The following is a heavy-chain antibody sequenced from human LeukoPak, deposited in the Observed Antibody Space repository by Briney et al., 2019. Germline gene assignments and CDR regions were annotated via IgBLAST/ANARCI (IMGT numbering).Heavy chain of an antibody. D-gene: IGHD3-16*01. CDR1: GDSISSYF. CDR3: ATSGGFNSPRHY. CDR2: VCYNGTT. V-gene: IGHV4-59*01. Sequence: SETLSLTCSVSGDSISSYFWDWIRQPPGKGLEWIGYVCYNGTTNYNPSLRNRVAISIDTSKNQVSLKLNSATAADTAVYYCATSGGFNSPRHYWGQGTLVTVSS. J-gene: IGHJ4*02.